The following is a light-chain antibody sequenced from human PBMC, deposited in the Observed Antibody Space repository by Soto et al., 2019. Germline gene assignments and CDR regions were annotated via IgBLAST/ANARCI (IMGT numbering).Light chain of an antibody. CDR3: QRYNDWPYT. Sequence: DIVMPQSPAPLSLSPGERSTLSCRASQTIDNTLAWYQRKPGQAPRLLIYDASTRATGVPARFSGSGSGTDFTLTISSLQSEDFAVYYCQRYNDWPYTFGQGTKVDIK. V-gene: IGKV3-15*01. CDR2: DAS. J-gene: IGKJ2*01. CDR1: QTIDNT.